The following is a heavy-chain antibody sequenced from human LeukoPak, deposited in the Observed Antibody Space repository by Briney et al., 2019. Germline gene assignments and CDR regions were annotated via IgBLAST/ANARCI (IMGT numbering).Heavy chain of an antibody. CDR1: GGSISSSSYY. Sequence: SETLSLTCTVSGGSISSSSYYWGWIRQPPGKGLEWIGSIYYSGSTYYNPSLKSRVTISVDTSKNQFSLKLSSVTAADTAVYYRARDQSITMVRGAATANWFDPWGQGTLVTVSS. CDR3: ARDQSITMVRGAATANWFDP. J-gene: IGHJ5*02. D-gene: IGHD3-10*01. V-gene: IGHV4-39*07. CDR2: IYYSGST.